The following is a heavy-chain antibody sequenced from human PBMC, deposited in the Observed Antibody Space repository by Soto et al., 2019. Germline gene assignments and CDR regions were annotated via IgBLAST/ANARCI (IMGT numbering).Heavy chain of an antibody. CDR2: IIPNGGGT. D-gene: IGHD6-19*01. CDR3: ATSSDWSPLLDY. J-gene: IGHJ4*02. V-gene: IGHV1-2*02. CDR1: GGTFSSYA. Sequence: QVPLVQSGAEVKKPGSSVKVSCKASGGTFSSYAISWVRQAPGQGLEWMGGIIPNGGGTIYAQKFQGRLTMTRDTSITTAYMELSRLRSDDTAFYYCATSSDWSPLLDYLGQGTQVTVSS.